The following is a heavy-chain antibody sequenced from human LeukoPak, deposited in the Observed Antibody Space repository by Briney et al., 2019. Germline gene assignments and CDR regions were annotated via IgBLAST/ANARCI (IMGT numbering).Heavy chain of an antibody. D-gene: IGHD3-16*02. CDR1: GGSISSYY. J-gene: IGHJ4*02. CDR3: ARAGVWGSYRIGYFDY. V-gene: IGHV4-4*07. Sequence: SETLSLTCTVSGGSISSYYWSWIRQPAGKGLEWIGRIYTSGSTNYNPSLKSRVTISVDTSKNQFSLKLSSVTAADTAVYYCARAGVWGSYRIGYFDYWGQGTLVTVSS. CDR2: IYTSGST.